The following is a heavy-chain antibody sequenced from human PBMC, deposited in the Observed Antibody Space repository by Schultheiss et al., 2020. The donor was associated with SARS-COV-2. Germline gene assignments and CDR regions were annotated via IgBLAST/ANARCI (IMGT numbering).Heavy chain of an antibody. D-gene: IGHD3-16*01. V-gene: IGHV1-18*04. Sequence: ASVKVSCKASGYTFTGYYMHWVRQAPGQGLEWMGWISAYNGNTNYAQKLQGRVTMTTDTSTSTAYMELRSLRSDDTAVYYCARDSVGDDAFDIWGQGTLVTVSS. CDR3: ARDSVGDDAFDI. CDR1: GYTFTGYY. J-gene: IGHJ3*02. CDR2: ISAYNGNT.